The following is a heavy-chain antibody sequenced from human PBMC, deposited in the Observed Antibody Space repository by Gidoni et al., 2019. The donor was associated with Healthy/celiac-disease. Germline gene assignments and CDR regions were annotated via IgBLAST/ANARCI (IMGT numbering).Heavy chain of an antibody. D-gene: IGHD3-10*01. CDR2: ISGSGGST. CDR1: GFTFSSYA. CDR3: ASLLWFGELLAADY. V-gene: IGHV3-23*01. Sequence: EVQLLESGGGLVQPGGSLRLSCAASGFTFSSYAMSCVRQAPGKGLEWVSAISGSGGSTYYADSVKGRFTISRDNSKNTLYLQMNSLRAEDTAVYYCASLLWFGELLAADYWGQGTLVTVSS. J-gene: IGHJ4*02.